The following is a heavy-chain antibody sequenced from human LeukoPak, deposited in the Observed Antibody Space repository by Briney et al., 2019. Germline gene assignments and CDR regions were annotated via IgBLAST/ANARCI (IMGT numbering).Heavy chain of an antibody. CDR3: ARGQYDSSGEPFDY. Sequence: WETLCLTCTVSGGSISSYYWSWIRQPAGKGLEWIGRIYTSGSTNYNPSLKSRVTMSVDTSKNQFSLKLSSVTAADTAVYYCARGQYDSSGEPFDYWGQGTLVTDSS. D-gene: IGHD3-22*01. CDR1: GGSISSYY. V-gene: IGHV4-4*07. J-gene: IGHJ4*02. CDR2: IYTSGST.